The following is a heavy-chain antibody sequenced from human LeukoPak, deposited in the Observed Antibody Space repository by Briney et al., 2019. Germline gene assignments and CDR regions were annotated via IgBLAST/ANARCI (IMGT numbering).Heavy chain of an antibody. D-gene: IGHD5-18*01. CDR3: ARKIRGYSYGYYFDY. J-gene: IGHJ4*02. CDR2: IHYSGST. Sequence: SETLSLTCSVSGGSISGYYWSWIRQPPGKGLEWIGYIHYSGSTHYNPSLKSRVTVSVDTSKNQFSLKLSSVTAADTAVYYCARKIRGYSYGYYFDYWGQGTLVTVSS. CDR1: GGSISGYY. V-gene: IGHV4-59*12.